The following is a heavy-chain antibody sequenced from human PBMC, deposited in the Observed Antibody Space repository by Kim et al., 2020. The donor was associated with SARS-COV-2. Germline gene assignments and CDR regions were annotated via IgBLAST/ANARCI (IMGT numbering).Heavy chain of an antibody. J-gene: IGHJ4*02. CDR3: TTGSYRVGATSVDY. V-gene: IGHV3-15*01. Sequence: AAPVKGRFTISRDDSKNTLYLQMNSLKTEDTAVYYCTTGSYRVGATSVDYWGQGTLVTVSS. D-gene: IGHD1-26*01.